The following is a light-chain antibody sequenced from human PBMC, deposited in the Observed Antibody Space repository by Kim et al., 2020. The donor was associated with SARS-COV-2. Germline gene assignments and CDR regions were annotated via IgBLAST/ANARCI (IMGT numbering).Light chain of an antibody. J-gene: IGKJ4*01. CDR3: QQPNSYPFT. Sequence: DIQLTQSPTLLSASVGDRVTITCRASQAISRFLDWYHLKPGKAPRLLIYATSILQSGVPSRFSGYRSGTEFTLIISSLQPDDFATYFCQQPNSYPFTFGRGTKVDIK. V-gene: IGKV1-9*01. CDR1: QAISRF. CDR2: ATS.